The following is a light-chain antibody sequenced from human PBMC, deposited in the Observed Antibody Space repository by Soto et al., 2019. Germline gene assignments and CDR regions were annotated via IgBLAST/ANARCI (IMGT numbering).Light chain of an antibody. CDR3: QQSYSTWWT. Sequence: DIQMTQSPSTLYASVVDRFTITFRASQSISYWLAWYQQKPGKAPRLLIYAASSLQSGVPSRFSGSGSGTDFTLTISSLQPEDFATYYCQQSYSTWWTFGQGTKVDIK. CDR2: AAS. V-gene: IGKV1-39*01. CDR1: QSISYW. J-gene: IGKJ1*01.